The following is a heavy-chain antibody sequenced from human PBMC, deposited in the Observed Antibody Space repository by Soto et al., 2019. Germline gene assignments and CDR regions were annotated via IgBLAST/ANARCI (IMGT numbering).Heavy chain of an antibody. CDR2: IDPSDSYT. Sequence: GESLKISCKGSGYSFTSYWISWVRQMPGKGLEWMGRIDPSDSYTNYSPSFQGHVTISAYKSISTAYLQWSSLNASDTAMYYCARHMFTAAGTVLNWFDPWGQGTLVTVSS. CDR3: ARHMFTAAGTVLNWFDP. CDR1: GYSFTSYW. V-gene: IGHV5-10-1*01. D-gene: IGHD6-13*01. J-gene: IGHJ5*02.